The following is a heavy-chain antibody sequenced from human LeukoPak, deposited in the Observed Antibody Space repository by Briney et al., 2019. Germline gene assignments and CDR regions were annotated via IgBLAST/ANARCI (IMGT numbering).Heavy chain of an antibody. V-gene: IGHV4-39*01. Sequence: SETLSLTCTVSGGSISGGSYYWGWIRQPPGKGLEWIGSIYYSGSTHYNPSLKSRVTISVDTSKNEFSLKLSSVTAADTAVYYCARNNTLMMYPRGGEDKGFDYWGQGTLVTVSS. CDR1: GGSISGGSYY. CDR2: IYYSGST. J-gene: IGHJ4*02. D-gene: IGHD2-8*01. CDR3: ARNNTLMMYPRGGEDKGFDY.